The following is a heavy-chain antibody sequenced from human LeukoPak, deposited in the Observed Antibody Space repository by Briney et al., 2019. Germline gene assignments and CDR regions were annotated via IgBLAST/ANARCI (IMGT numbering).Heavy chain of an antibody. Sequence: SETLSLTCTVPGGSISSYYWSWIRQPPGKGLEWIGYIYYSGSTNYNPSLKSRVTISVDTSKNQFSLKLSSVTAADTAVHYCARENADYGDYDYWGQGTLVTVSS. CDR2: IYYSGST. CDR1: GGSISSYY. CDR3: ARENADYGDYDY. J-gene: IGHJ4*02. D-gene: IGHD4-17*01. V-gene: IGHV4-59*01.